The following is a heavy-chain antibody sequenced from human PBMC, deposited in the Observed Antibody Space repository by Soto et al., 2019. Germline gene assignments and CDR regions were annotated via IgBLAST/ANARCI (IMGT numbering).Heavy chain of an antibody. V-gene: IGHV1-69*13. Sequence: SVKVSCKASGGTFSSYAISWVRQAPGQGLEWMGGIIPIFGTANYAQKFQGRVTITADESTSTAYMELSSLRSEDTAVYYCARGGYSYGYGSYYYGMDVWGQGTTVTVSS. CDR1: GGTFSSYA. D-gene: IGHD5-18*01. CDR3: ARGGYSYGYGSYYYGMDV. CDR2: IIPIFGTA. J-gene: IGHJ6*02.